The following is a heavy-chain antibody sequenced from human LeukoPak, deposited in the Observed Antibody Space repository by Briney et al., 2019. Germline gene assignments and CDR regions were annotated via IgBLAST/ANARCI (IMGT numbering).Heavy chain of an antibody. Sequence: GGSLRPSCAASGFTFSSYAMSWVRQAPGKGLEWVSGIGGTSGSTYYADSVKGRFTISRDNAKNTLYLQMSSLRAEDTAVYYCAKDRSTAMVTQGGYLDCWGQGTLVTVSS. J-gene: IGHJ4*02. CDR3: AKDRSTAMVTQGGYLDC. D-gene: IGHD4/OR15-4a*01. V-gene: IGHV3-23*01. CDR1: GFTFSSYA. CDR2: IGGTSGST.